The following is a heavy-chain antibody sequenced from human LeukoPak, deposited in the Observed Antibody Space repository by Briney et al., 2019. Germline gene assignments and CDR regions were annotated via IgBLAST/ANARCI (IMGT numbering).Heavy chain of an antibody. Sequence: GGSLRPSCEASGFSFSSYCMSWVRQAPGKGLQWVANIKEDGGEKYYVDSVKGRFTISRDNAKNSLYLQMNSLRAEDTAVYYCATFYDTSGRDYWGQGTLVTVSS. V-gene: IGHV3-7*02. D-gene: IGHD3-22*01. J-gene: IGHJ4*02. CDR1: GFSFSSYC. CDR2: IKEDGGEK. CDR3: ATFYDTSGRDY.